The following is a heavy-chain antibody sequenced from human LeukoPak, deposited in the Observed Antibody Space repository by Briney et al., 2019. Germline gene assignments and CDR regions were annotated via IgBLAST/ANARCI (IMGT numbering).Heavy chain of an antibody. CDR3: ARVLGDYDFWSGPRSLGY. J-gene: IGHJ4*02. CDR2: INPNSGGT. CDR1: GYTFTSYG. V-gene: IGHV1-2*02. D-gene: IGHD3-3*01. Sequence: ASVKVSCKASGYTFTSYGISWVRQAPGQGLEWMGWINPNSGGTNYAQKFQGRVTMTRDTSISTAYMELSRLRSDDTAVYYCARVLGDYDFWSGPRSLGYWGQGTLVTVSS.